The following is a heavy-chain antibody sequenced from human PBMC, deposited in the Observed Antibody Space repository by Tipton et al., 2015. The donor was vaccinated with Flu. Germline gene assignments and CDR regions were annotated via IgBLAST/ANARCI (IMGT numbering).Heavy chain of an antibody. V-gene: IGHV4-38-2*02. Sequence: TLSLTCTVSGDSIRSSYYLAWIRQPPGKGLEWIGQISRSGSTYYNSSLQSRVTLSVDTSRNQFSLKVRSVTASDTAIYYCARRDYCNYVSVPKNWFDSWGQGTLVPVSS. CDR1: GDSIRSSYY. D-gene: IGHD4-11*01. J-gene: IGHJ5*01. CDR2: ISRSGST. CDR3: ARRDYCNYVSVPKNWFDS.